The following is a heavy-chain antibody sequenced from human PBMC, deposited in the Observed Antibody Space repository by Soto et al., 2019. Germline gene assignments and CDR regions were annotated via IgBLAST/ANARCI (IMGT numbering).Heavy chain of an antibody. D-gene: IGHD3-22*01. CDR3: ARGGPEEDGIMIVVALPISTLDY. CDR1: GYTFTSYY. Sequence: QVQLVQSGAEVKKPGASVKVSCKASGYTFTSYYMHWVRQAPGQGLEWMGIINPSGGSTSYAQKFQCRVHMNRDTSTSTVYMELSSLRYEDTEVYYCARGGPEEDGIMIVVALPISTLDYWGQVTLVTVCS. J-gene: IGHJ4*02. V-gene: IGHV1-46*01. CDR2: INPSGGST.